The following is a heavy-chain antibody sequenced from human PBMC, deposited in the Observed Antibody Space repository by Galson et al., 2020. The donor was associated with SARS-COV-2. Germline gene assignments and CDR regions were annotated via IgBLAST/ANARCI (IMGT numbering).Heavy chain of an antibody. D-gene: IGHD3-3*01. CDR3: ARVGATIFGPAIDF. CDR2: FYKSGNT. V-gene: IGHV4-38-2*01. CDR1: GYSISSGYY. Sequence: SETLSLTCAVSGYSISSGYYWGWIRQPPGMGLEWIGSFYKSGNTNYNPSVNSRVTISVDMSKNEFSLNLRSVTASDTAVYYCARVGATIFGPAIDFWGPGSLVTVSS. J-gene: IGHJ4*02.